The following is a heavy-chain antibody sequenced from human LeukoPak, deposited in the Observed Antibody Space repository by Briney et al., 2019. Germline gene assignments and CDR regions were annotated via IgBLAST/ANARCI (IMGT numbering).Heavy chain of an antibody. J-gene: IGHJ4*02. D-gene: IGHD4-23*01. CDR1: GFIFSIYN. V-gene: IGHV3-21*04. Sequence: PGGSLRLSCAASGFIFSIYNMNWVRQAPGKGLEWVSSINTRSSSSYYADSVKGRFTISRDNAKNSLYLQMNGLRAEDTAIYYCAKGSAQWELYDYWGQGTLVTVSS. CDR2: INTRSSSS. CDR3: AKGSAQWELYDY.